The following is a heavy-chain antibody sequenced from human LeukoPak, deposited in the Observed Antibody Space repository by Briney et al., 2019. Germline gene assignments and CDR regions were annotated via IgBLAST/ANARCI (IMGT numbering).Heavy chain of an antibody. D-gene: IGHD3-22*01. J-gene: IGHJ3*02. CDR2: INAGNGNT. V-gene: IGHV1-3*01. CDR3: ARDRIYYYDSSGYYEVIHDAFDI. Sequence: ASVKVSCKASGYTFTSYAMHWVRQAPGQRLEWMGWINAGNGNTKYSQKFQGRVTITRDTSASTAYMELSSLRSEDTAVYYCARDRIYYYDSSGYYEVIHDAFDIWGQGTTVTVSS. CDR1: GYTFTSYA.